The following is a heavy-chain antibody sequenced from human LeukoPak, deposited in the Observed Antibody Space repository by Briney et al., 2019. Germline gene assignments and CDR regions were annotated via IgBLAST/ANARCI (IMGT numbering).Heavy chain of an antibody. V-gene: IGHV3-21*01. CDR2: ISSGGSYI. D-gene: IGHD5-12*01. Sequence: GGSLRLSCAASGFTFSSYSMNWVRQAPGKGLEWVSYISSGGSYIYYADSVKGRFTISRDNAKNSLYLQMNSLRAEDTAVYYCARGYSGYGLDYWGQGTLVTVSS. CDR3: ARGYSGYGLDY. J-gene: IGHJ4*02. CDR1: GFTFSSYS.